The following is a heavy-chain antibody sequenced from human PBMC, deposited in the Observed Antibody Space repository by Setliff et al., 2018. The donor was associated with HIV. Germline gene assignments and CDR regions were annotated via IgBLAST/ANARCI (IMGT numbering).Heavy chain of an antibody. D-gene: IGHD6-19*01. Sequence: LRLSCAVSGFTFNNYWIVWVRQAPGKGLEWVANTDQDGSHKYYVDSVKGRFTISRDNAKNSLYLQMDSLRVEDTAVYYCARVGWKKTLAVSGTRYFDFWGQGTPVTVSS. V-gene: IGHV3-7*01. J-gene: IGHJ4*02. CDR3: ARVGWKKTLAVSGTRYFDF. CDR1: GFTFNNYW. CDR2: TDQDGSHK.